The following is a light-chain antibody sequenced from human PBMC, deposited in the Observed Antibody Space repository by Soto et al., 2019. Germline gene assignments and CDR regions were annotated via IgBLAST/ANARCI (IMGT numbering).Light chain of an antibody. CDR1: SSDVGAYNY. Sequence: QSDLTEPPSGSGSPGQSVTISCSGTSSDVGAYNYVSWYQQHPGKAPRLLIYEVSQRPSGVPDRFSGSKSANTASLTVSGLQPEDEADYYCSSYAGTNNLHYVFGTGTKVTVL. CDR2: EVS. CDR3: SSYAGTNNLHYV. J-gene: IGLJ1*01. V-gene: IGLV2-8*01.